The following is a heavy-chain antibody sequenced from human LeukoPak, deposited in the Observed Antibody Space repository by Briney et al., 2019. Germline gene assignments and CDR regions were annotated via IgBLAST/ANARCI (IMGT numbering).Heavy chain of an antibody. J-gene: IGHJ4*02. V-gene: IGHV3-7*01. Sequence: GGSLRLSCVVSGFTFSSYSMIWVRQAPGKGLQWVANMKKDGSETNYVDSVKGRFTISRDNAKNSLYLQMNSLGDEDTAVYYCGRHRSGSGTYFIDYWGQGTLVSVSS. CDR3: GRHRSGSGTYFIDY. CDR2: MKKDGSET. CDR1: GFTFSSYS. D-gene: IGHD3-10*01.